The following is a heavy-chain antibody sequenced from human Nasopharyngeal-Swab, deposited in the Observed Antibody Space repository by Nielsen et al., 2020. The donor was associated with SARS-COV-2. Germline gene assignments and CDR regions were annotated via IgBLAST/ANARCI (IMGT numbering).Heavy chain of an antibody. Sequence: GESLKISCAASGFTVSSNYMSWVRQAPGKGLEWVSVIYSGGSTYYADSVKGRFTISRDNSKNTLYLQMNSLRAEDTAVYYCARETHHGVWDWGQGTLVTVSS. CDR1: GFTVSSNY. CDR3: ARETHHGVWD. V-gene: IGHV3-66*01. CDR2: IYSGGST. J-gene: IGHJ4*02. D-gene: IGHD2-8*01.